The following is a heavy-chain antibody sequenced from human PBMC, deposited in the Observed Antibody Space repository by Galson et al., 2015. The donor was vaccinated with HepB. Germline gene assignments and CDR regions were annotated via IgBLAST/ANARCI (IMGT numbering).Heavy chain of an antibody. V-gene: IGHV3-11*01. CDR1: GFTFSDYY. CDR3: ARDYVHSRGWSKLFDP. CDR2: ISSSGNIT. Sequence: SLRLSCAASGFTFSDYYMNWIRQAPGKGLEWVSSISSSGNITSYADSVKGRFTISRDNAKNSLCLQMNSLRAEDTAVYYCARDYVHSRGWSKLFDPWGQGTLVTVSS. J-gene: IGHJ5*02. D-gene: IGHD6-19*01.